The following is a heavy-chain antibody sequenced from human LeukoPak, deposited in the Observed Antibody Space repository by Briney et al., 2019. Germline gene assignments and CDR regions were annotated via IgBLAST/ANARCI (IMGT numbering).Heavy chain of an antibody. Sequence: GGSLRLSCAASGFTFSSYGRHWVRQAPGKGLEWVAFIRYDGSNKYYADSVKGRFTISRDNSKNTLYLQMNSLRAEDTAVYYCAKDGVGATATQHWGQGTLVTVSS. CDR1: GFTFSSYG. CDR2: IRYDGSNK. CDR3: AKDGVGATATQH. V-gene: IGHV3-30*02. D-gene: IGHD1-26*01. J-gene: IGHJ1*01.